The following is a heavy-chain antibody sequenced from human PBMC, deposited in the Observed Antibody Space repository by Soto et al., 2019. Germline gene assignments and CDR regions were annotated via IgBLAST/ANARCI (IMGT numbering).Heavy chain of an antibody. CDR2: ISGSGFKK. Sequence: PGGSLRLSCAASGFIFENFGMSWVRQAPGKGLEWISSISGSGFKKYYADSVKGRFTISGDNSKSTVYLELNNLSAEDTAVYHCAKNQGVELVPLATVDWFDPWGQGSVVTVSS. CDR1: GFIFENFG. V-gene: IGHV3-23*01. CDR3: AKNQGVELVPLATVDWFDP. D-gene: IGHD1-26*01. J-gene: IGHJ5*02.